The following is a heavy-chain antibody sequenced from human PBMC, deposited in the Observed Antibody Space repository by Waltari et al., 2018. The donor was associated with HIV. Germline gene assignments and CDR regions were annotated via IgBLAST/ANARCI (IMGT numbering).Heavy chain of an antibody. V-gene: IGHV3-23*04. CDR1: GLPLRTHV. J-gene: IGHJ4*02. CDR3: AILIAAAGDFDY. D-gene: IGHD6-13*01. CDR2: ISGSDGNT. Sequence: EVQLVESGGGLVQPGGSLRLSWAASGLPLRTHVRSWVRQAPGKGLEWVSTISGSDGNTYYPDSVQGRFTISRDNSKNTLFLQLNSLRAEDTAVYYCAILIAAAGDFDYWGQGTLVSVSS.